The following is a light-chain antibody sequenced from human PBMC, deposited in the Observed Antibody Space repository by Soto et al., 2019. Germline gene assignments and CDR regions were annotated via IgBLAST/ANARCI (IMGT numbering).Light chain of an antibody. Sequence: ELVLTQSPGTLSLSPGERATLSCRASQTVNSNYLAWYQLKPGQAPRLLIYGASSRATGIPDRFSGSGSGTDFTLTISRLEPEDFAVYFCQHYGGSPLFTFGPGTKLDIK. V-gene: IGKV3-20*01. J-gene: IGKJ3*01. CDR2: GAS. CDR3: QHYGGSPLFT. CDR1: QTVNSNY.